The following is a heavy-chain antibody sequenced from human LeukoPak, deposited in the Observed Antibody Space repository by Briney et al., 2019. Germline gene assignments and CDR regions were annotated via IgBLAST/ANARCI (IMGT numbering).Heavy chain of an antibody. CDR1: GASISSSY. J-gene: IGHJ6*03. CDR2: IYPTGTT. Sequence: SETLSLTCTVSGASISSSYWSWLRQPAGKGLEWIGRIYPTGTTNYNPSLRSRVTISVDKSNNQFSLKLNSVTAADTAIYYCARDSPRDNIIYYYYMDVWGKGTTVTVSS. CDR3: ARDSPRDNIIYYYYMDV. V-gene: IGHV4-4*07. D-gene: IGHD5-24*01.